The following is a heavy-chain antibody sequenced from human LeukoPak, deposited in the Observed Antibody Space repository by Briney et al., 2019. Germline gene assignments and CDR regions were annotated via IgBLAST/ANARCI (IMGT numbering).Heavy chain of an antibody. Sequence: GGSLRLSCAASGFTFSSYAMSWVRQAPGKGLEWVSAISGSGGSTYYADSVKGRFTISRDNSKNTLYLQMNSLRAEDTAVYYCAKATINYHDSSGSDGMDVWGQGTTVTVSS. CDR3: AKATINYHDSSGSDGMDV. D-gene: IGHD3-22*01. J-gene: IGHJ6*02. CDR1: GFTFSSYA. V-gene: IGHV3-23*01. CDR2: ISGSGGST.